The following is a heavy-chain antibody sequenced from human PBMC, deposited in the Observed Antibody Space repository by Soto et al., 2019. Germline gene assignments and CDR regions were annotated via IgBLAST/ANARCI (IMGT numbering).Heavy chain of an antibody. CDR3: ARGGGNDPFDS. J-gene: IGHJ4*02. CDR2: IGHLENT. V-gene: IGHV4-30-2*06. CDR1: GGSITHGGFS. D-gene: IGHD5-12*01. Sequence: QLRLQESGSGVLRTSETLSLTCTVSGGSITHGGFSWSWIRQSPGKGLEWIGYIGHLENTYFHPTFKSRLTMSIDRSKNQFSLNLSSVTAADRAVYYCARGGGNDPFDSWGQGVLVSVSS.